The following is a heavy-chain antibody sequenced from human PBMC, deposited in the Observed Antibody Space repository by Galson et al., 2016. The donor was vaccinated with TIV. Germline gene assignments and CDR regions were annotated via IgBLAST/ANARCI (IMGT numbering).Heavy chain of an antibody. D-gene: IGHD1-26*01. CDR2: MYPGDSDT. CDR3: ARQGPTKGSLGY. V-gene: IGHV5-51*01. J-gene: IGHJ4*02. CDR1: GYTFTSLW. Sequence: QSGAEVKKPGESLKISCKASGYTFTSLWIGWVRRVPGKGLEWMGIMYPGDSDTIYSPSFQGQVTISAAKSISTVDLQWSSLKASDAAMYYCARQGPTKGSLGYWGQGTLLTVSS.